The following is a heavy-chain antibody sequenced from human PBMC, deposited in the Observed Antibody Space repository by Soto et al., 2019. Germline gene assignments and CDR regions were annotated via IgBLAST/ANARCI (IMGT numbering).Heavy chain of an antibody. CDR2: RNPNSGNT. V-gene: IGHV1-8*01. CDR1: GYTFTTYD. D-gene: IGHD3-22*01. Sequence: QVQLVQSGAEVRKPGASVKVSCKASGYTFTTYDINWVRQATGQGLEWMGWRNPNSGNTVYAQKFQGRVTMTRNTSINTAYMELTSLTSDDTAVYYCARYHYYYCMEVWGQGTTVTVSS. J-gene: IGHJ6*02. CDR3: ARYHYYYCMEV.